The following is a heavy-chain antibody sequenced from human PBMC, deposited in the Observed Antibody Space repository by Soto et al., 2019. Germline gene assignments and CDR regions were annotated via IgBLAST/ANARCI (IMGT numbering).Heavy chain of an antibody. J-gene: IGHJ5*02. CDR2: ISAYNRNT. V-gene: IGHV1-18*04. D-gene: IGHD3-22*01. CDR3: ARDLPEYYYDSSGYYWFDP. CDR1: GYTFTSYG. Sequence: QVQLVQSGAEVKKPGASVKVSCKASGYTFTSYGISWVRQAPGQGLEWMGWISAYNRNTNYAQKLQGRVTMTTDTSTSTAYMELRSLRSDDTAVYYCARDLPEYYYDSSGYYWFDPWGQGTLVTVSS.